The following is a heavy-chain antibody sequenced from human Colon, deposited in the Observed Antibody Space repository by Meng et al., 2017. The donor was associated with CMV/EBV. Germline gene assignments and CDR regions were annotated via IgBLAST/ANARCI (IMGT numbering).Heavy chain of an antibody. CDR2: VTPITDIT. Sequence: SVKVSCKASGYTFTGYYMHWVRQAPGQGLEWMGRVTPITDITNYAQKFQGRLTITADKSTRTAFMELSSLQSEDTAVYYCARAARSGNHAVFYSLDLWGQGTTVTVSS. CDR3: ARAARSGNHAVFYSLDL. J-gene: IGHJ6*02. CDR1: GYTFTGYY. D-gene: IGHD2-15*01. V-gene: IGHV1-69*02.